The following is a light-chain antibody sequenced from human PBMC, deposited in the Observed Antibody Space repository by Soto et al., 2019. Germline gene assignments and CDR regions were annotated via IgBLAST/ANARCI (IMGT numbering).Light chain of an antibody. J-gene: IGKJ5*01. CDR1: QSVNSN. Sequence: EIVMTQSPATLSLSPGERATLSCRASQSVNSNLAWYQQKAGQAPRLLIYGTSTRATGIPARFSGSGSGTDFTLTISSLQFEDFAVYYCQQYNNWPPFTFGQGTRLEIK. V-gene: IGKV3-15*01. CDR3: QQYNNWPPFT. CDR2: GTS.